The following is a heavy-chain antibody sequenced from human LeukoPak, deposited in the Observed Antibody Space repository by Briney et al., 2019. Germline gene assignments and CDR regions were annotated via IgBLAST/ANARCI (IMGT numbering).Heavy chain of an antibody. CDR1: EFSVGSNY. D-gene: IGHD2-2*02. Sequence: GGSLRLSCAASEFSVGSNYMTWVRQAPGKGLEWVSLIYSGGSTYYADSVKGRFTISRDNSKNTLYLQMNSLRAEDTAVYYCAKDPGYCSSTSCYRPVSDYFDYWGQGTLVTVSS. CDR3: AKDPGYCSSTSCYRPVSDYFDY. CDR2: IYSGGST. V-gene: IGHV3-66*01. J-gene: IGHJ4*02.